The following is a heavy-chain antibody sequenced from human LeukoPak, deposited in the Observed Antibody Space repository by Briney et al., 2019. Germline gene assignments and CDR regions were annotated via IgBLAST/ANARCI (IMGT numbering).Heavy chain of an antibody. D-gene: IGHD5-12*01. V-gene: IGHV4-31*03. CDR2: IYYSGST. CDR3: ARAWGSDYDLNY. CDR1: GGSISSGGYY. Sequence: SETLSLTCTVSGGSISSGGYYWSWIRQHPGKGLEWIGYIYYSGSTYYNPSLKSRVTISVDTSKNQFSLKLSSVTAADTAVYYCARAWGSDYDLNYWGQGTLVTVSS. J-gene: IGHJ4*02.